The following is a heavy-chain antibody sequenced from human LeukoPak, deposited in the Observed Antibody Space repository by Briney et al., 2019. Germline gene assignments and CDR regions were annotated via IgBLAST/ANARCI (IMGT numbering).Heavy chain of an antibody. CDR1: GFNFDIFA. CDR2: IGSSGST. J-gene: IGHJ4*02. D-gene: IGHD4-23*01. CDR3: ARPRWPLEY. V-gene: IGHV3-23*01. Sequence: GGSLRLSCAASGFNFDIFAMTWVRQAPGKGLEWVSAIGSSGSTYYAESVKGRFTISRDNSKSTLYLEMNSLSDDDTAIYYRARPRWPLEYWGQGTLVIVSS.